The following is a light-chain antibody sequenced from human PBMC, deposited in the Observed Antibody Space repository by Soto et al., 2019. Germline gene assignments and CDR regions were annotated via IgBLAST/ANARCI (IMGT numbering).Light chain of an antibody. CDR3: QQYGSSPRMYT. V-gene: IGKV3-20*01. CDR1: QSVSSSN. J-gene: IGKJ2*01. CDR2: GAS. Sequence: EIVLTQSPGTLSLSPGERATLSCRASQSVSSSNLAWYQQKPGQAPRLLIYGASSRATGIPDRFSGSGSGTDFTLTISRLEPEDFAVYYCQQYGSSPRMYTFGRGTKLEIK.